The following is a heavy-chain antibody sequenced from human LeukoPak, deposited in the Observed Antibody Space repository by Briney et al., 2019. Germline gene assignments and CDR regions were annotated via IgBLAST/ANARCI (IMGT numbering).Heavy chain of an antibody. D-gene: IGHD3-16*01. J-gene: IGHJ6*02. CDR3: ARKGVPFYYGMDV. CDR2: IYYSGST. CDR1: GVSISSYY. V-gene: IGHV4-59*01. Sequence: SETLSLTCTVSGVSISSYYWSWIRQPPGKGLEWIGYIYYSGSTNYNPSLKSRVTISIDTSKNQFSLKRSSVTAADTAVYYCARKGVPFYYGMDVWGQGTTVTVSS.